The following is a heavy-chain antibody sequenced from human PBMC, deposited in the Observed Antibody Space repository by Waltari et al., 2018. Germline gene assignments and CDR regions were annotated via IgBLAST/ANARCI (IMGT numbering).Heavy chain of an antibody. CDR2: IIPIFGTA. V-gene: IGHV1-69*08. J-gene: IGHJ4*02. Sequence: QVQLVQSGAEVKKPGSSVKVSCKASGGTFSSYAISWVRQAPGQGLEWMGRIIPIFGTANYAQKFQGRVTITADKSTSTAYMELSSLRSEDTAVYYCARDPHRYCSGGSCYSDNVYWGQGTLVTVSS. CDR3: ARDPHRYCSGGSCYSDNVY. CDR1: GGTFSSYA. D-gene: IGHD2-15*01.